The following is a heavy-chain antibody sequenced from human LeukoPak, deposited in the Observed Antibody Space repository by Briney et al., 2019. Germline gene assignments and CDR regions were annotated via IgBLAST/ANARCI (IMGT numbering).Heavy chain of an antibody. Sequence: YPSVTLSLTCTVSGYSIGSYLWIWMRQPPGKGLEWIGYNSGSSNYNPYLKSRVTILLDRSKNQFSLKLSSVSAADTAIYYCARGRGYGGNYLRSFDIWGQGTMVTVSS. CDR3: ARGRGYGGNYLRSFDI. V-gene: IGHV4-59*08. CDR1: GYSIGSYL. J-gene: IGHJ3*02. CDR2: NSGSS. D-gene: IGHD1-26*01.